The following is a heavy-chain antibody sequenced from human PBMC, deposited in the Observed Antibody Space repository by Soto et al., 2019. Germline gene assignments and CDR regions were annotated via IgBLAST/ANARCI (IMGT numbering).Heavy chain of an antibody. J-gene: IGHJ4*02. Sequence: GGSLRLSCAASGFTFSNYAMSWVRQGPGKGLEWVSAISGNDGSTYYADSVKGRFTISRDNSKNTLYLQMNSLRAEDTAVYYCARGSNHFDYWGQGTLVTVSS. CDR1: GFTFSNYA. V-gene: IGHV3-23*01. CDR2: ISGNDGST. CDR3: ARGSNHFDY. D-gene: IGHD4-4*01.